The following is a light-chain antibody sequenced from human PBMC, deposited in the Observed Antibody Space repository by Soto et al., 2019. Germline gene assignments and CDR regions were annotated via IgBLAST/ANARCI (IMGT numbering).Light chain of an antibody. J-gene: IGLJ2*01. CDR3: GTWDSSLSAGV. V-gene: IGLV1-51*01. Sequence: QPVLTQPPSVSVAPGQKVTISCSGSSSNIGNNYVSWYQQLPGTAPKLLIYDNNKRPSGIPDRFSGSKSGTSATLGITGLQTGDEADYYCGTWDSSLSAGVFGGGTKLTVL. CDR2: DNN. CDR1: SSNIGNNY.